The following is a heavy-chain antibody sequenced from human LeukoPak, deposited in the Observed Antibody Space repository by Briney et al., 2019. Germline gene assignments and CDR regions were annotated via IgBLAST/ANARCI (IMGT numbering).Heavy chain of an antibody. V-gene: IGHV3-66*01. D-gene: IGHD6-19*01. CDR2: IYSGGST. CDR3: AKIERWLVHGFDL. CDR1: GFTVSTYY. Sequence: GGSLRLSCAVSGFTVSTYYMSWARQVPGKGLEWVSVIYSGGSTYYADSVKGRFTISRDNSKNAVFLQMISPRDDDTAIYYCAKIERWLVHGFDLWGRGTLVTVSS. J-gene: IGHJ2*01.